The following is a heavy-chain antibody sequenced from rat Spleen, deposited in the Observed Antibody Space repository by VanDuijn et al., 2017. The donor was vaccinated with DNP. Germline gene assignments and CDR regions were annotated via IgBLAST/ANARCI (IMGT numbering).Heavy chain of an antibody. J-gene: IGHJ2*01. CDR1: GFTFSNYY. CDR3: AKPDY. V-gene: IGHV5-7*01. CDR2: ISYDGSST. Sequence: EVQLVESGGGLVQPGRSLKLSCAGSGFTFSNYYMAWVRQAPKKGLEWVATISYDGSSTYYRDSVKGRFTISRDNAKSTLYLQMDSLRSEDTATYYCAKPDYWGQGVMVTVSS.